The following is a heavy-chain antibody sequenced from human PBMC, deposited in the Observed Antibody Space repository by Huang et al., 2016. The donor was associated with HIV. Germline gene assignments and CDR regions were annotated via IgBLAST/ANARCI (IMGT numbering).Heavy chain of an antibody. Sequence: QVQLQESGPGLVKPSETLSLTCSVSGVSVSSDSYYWSWVRQSPAKGLEWIGYIHHSGTTHQNPSLQSRVTISVDISKNQFSLNLTSVTTADTAVYYCARVPGFDIWGPGTRVTVSS. J-gene: IGHJ3*02. CDR2: IHHSGTT. CDR1: GVSVSSDSYY. V-gene: IGHV4-61*01. CDR3: ARVPGFDI.